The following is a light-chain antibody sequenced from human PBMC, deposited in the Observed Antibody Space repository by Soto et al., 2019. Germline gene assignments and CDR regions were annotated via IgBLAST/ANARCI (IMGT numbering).Light chain of an antibody. Sequence: EIVLTQTPGTLSLSPGERATLSCRASQSVTSSHLAWYQQKPGQAPRLLIYDTSARATGVPARFSGSRSGTDFTLTINSLQSEDFAIYYCQPYNNRPLTFGGGTKVDIK. J-gene: IGKJ4*01. CDR2: DTS. V-gene: IGKV3-15*01. CDR1: QSVTSSH. CDR3: QPYNNRPLT.